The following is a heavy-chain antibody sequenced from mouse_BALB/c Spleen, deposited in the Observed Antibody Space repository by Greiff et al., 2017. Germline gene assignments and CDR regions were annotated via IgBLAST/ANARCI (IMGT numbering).Heavy chain of an antibody. CDR2: IYPGSGST. Sequence: LQQPGSELVRPGASVKLSCKASGYTFTSYWMHWVKQRPGQGLEWIGNIYPGSGSTNYDEKFKRKATMTVDTSSSTAYMQLSSLTSEDSAVYYCTVYYRYDGFAYWGQGTLVTVSA. D-gene: IGHD2-14*01. CDR1: GYTFTSYW. J-gene: IGHJ3*01. V-gene: IGHV1S22*01. CDR3: TVYYRYDGFAY.